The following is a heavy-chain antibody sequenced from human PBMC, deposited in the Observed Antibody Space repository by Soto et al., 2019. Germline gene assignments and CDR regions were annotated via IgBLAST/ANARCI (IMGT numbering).Heavy chain of an antibody. D-gene: IGHD3-3*01. Sequence: PLEPLSVTCTVSGGSISSYYWSWILQHPEKGLEWIGYIYYSGSTNYNPSLKSRVTISVDTSKNQFSLKLSSVTAADTAVYYRARHGFGGGYRTWFDPWGQGTLVTVSS. J-gene: IGHJ5*02. CDR2: IYYSGST. CDR3: ARHGFGGGYRTWFDP. CDR1: GGSISSYY. V-gene: IGHV4-59*08.